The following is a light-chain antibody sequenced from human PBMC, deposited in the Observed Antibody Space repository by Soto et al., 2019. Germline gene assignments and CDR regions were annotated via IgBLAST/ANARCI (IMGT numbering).Light chain of an antibody. CDR2: AAS. Sequence: DIRMTQSPSSLSASVGDGVTITCLASQSISSYLNWYQQKPGKAPKFLIHAASSLQSGVPSRFSGSGSGTDFTLTISSLQPEDFATYYCQQFNNYLPITFGQGTRLEIK. CDR1: QSISSY. CDR3: QQFNNYLPIT. V-gene: IGKV1-39*01. J-gene: IGKJ5*01.